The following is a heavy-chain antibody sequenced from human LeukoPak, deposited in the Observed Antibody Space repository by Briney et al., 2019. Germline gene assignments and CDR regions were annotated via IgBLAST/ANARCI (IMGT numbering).Heavy chain of an antibody. Sequence: GGSLRLSCAASGFTFSDYYMSWIRQAPGKGLEWVSYISSSGSTIYYADSVKGRFTISRDNAKNSLYLQMNSLRAEDTAVYYCAREYGDYVWGSYRSHAFDIWGQGTMVTVSS. D-gene: IGHD3-16*02. J-gene: IGHJ3*02. CDR2: ISSSGSTI. V-gene: IGHV3-11*01. CDR1: GFTFSDYY. CDR3: AREYGDYVWGSYRSHAFDI.